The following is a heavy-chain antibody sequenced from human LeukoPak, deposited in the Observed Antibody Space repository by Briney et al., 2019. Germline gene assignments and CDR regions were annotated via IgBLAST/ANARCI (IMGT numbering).Heavy chain of an antibody. CDR1: GGSFSGYY. CDR3: ARRLQSTGDYGNWFDP. D-gene: IGHD4-17*01. CDR2: INHSGST. V-gene: IGHV4-34*01. Sequence: SETLSLTCAVYGGSFSGYYWSWIRQPPGKGLEWIGEINHSGSTNYNPSLESRVTISVDTSKNQFSLKLSSVTAADTAVYYCARRLQSTGDYGNWFDPWGQGTLVTVSS. J-gene: IGHJ5*02.